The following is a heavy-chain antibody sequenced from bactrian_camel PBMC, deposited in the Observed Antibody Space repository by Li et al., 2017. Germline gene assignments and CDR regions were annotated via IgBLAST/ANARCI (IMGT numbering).Heavy chain of an antibody. CDR3: AAEWWGGNCGTD. J-gene: IGHJ4*01. Sequence: HVQLVESGGGSVQAGETLRLSCTASGFTFDDSDMGWYHLSPGNECELVSSISSDGSTSYADFVKGRFTISQDNARNTVYLQMNSPKPEDTAVYYRAAEWWGGNCGTDWGQGTQVTVS. CDR2: ISSDGST. D-gene: IGHD2*01. CDR1: GFTFDDSD. V-gene: IGHV3S63*01.